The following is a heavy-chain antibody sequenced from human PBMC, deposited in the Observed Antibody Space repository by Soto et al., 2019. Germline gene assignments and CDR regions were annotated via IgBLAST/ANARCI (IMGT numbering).Heavy chain of an antibody. D-gene: IGHD3-16*02. J-gene: IGHJ3*02. V-gene: IGHV1-69*12. CDR1: GGTFSSYA. CDR2: IIPIFGTA. Sequence: QVQLVQSGAEVKKPGSSVKVSCKASGGTFSSYAISWVRQAPGHGLEWMGGIIPIFGTANYAQKFQGRVTITADESTSTAYMELGSLRSEDTAVYYCAREGTDYVWGSYRLGGAFDIWGQGTMVTVSS. CDR3: AREGTDYVWGSYRLGGAFDI.